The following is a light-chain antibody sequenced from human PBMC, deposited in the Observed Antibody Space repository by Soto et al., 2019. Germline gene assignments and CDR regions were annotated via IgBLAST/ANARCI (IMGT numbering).Light chain of an antibody. CDR1: SSDVGGYNY. J-gene: IGLJ1*01. V-gene: IGLV2-14*01. CDR2: EVN. Sequence: QSALTQPASVSGSPGQSITLSCTGTSSDVGGYNYVSWYQHHPGKAPKLMIFEVNKRPSGVSNRFSGSKSGNTAPLTISGLKVEDEADYYCSSYAGSSNVFGTGTKVTVL. CDR3: SSYAGSSNV.